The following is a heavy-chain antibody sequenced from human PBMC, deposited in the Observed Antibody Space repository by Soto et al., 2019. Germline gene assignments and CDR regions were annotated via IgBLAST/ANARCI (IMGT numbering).Heavy chain of an antibody. CDR2: IYYSGST. D-gene: IGHD4-17*01. CDR1: GGSISSGDYY. Sequence: SETLSLTCTVSGGSISSGDYYWSWIRQPPGKGLEWVGYIYYSGSTYYNPSLKSRVTISVDTSKNQFSLKLSSVTAADTAVYYCARAPDVDDYGDYDWVGYFDYWGQGTLVTVSS. J-gene: IGHJ4*02. V-gene: IGHV4-30-4*01. CDR3: ARAPDVDDYGDYDWVGYFDY.